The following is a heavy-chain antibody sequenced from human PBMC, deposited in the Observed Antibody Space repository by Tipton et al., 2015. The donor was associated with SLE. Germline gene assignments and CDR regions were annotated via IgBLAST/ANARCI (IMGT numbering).Heavy chain of an antibody. CDR3: ARGPYGAAASYDY. Sequence: TLSPTCTVSGGSISSYYWSWIRQPPGKGLEWIAYIYYSGSTNYNPSLKSRVTMSLDTSKNQFSLKLNSVTAADTAVYYCARGPYGAAASYDYWGQGTLVTVSS. CDR2: IYYSGST. J-gene: IGHJ4*02. D-gene: IGHD6-13*01. CDR1: GGSISSYY. V-gene: IGHV4-59*01.